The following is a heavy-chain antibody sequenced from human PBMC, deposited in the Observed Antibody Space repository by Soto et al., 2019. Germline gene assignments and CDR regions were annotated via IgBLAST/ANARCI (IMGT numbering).Heavy chain of an antibody. J-gene: IGHJ6*02. CDR1: GYTFSSYF. CDR2: ISVYNGNT. Sequence: QVQLVQSGAEVKKPGASVKVSCKASGYTFSSYFISWVRQAPGQGLEWMGWISVYNGNTNYAQKLQGRVIMTTATSTSTAYIELRSLRSDDTAVYFCARALPTMDVWGQGTTVTVSS. V-gene: IGHV1-18*01. CDR3: ARALPTMDV.